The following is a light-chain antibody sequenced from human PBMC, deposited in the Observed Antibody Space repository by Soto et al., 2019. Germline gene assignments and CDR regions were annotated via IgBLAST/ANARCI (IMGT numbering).Light chain of an antibody. Sequence: QVRQSPSAVSATVRATGRISFWASQSIGSYLNWYQQKPGKASKLLIYAAYTLQSWVPSRFSGSGSGSDFTLSILSLQPGEFAAYSSPLTSSTLLPFAEGTRVDI. V-gene: IGKV1-39*01. CDR2: AAY. CDR3: PLTSSTLLP. CDR1: QSIGSY. J-gene: IGKJ2*01.